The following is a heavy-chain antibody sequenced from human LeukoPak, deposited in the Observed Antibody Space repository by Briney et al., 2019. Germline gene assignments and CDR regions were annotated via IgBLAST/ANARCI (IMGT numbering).Heavy chain of an antibody. CDR3: ARDGVAPGLYFDL. Sequence: GGSLRLSCAVSGFTFTDFWMNWVRQAPGKGLEWVASIRQDGSERTHVDSVKGRFTISRDNTKNSLYLQMSHLRAEDTAVYYCARDGVAPGLYFDLWGQGTLVTVSS. J-gene: IGHJ4*02. V-gene: IGHV3-7*01. CDR2: IRQDGSER. CDR1: GFTFTDFW. D-gene: IGHD6-13*01.